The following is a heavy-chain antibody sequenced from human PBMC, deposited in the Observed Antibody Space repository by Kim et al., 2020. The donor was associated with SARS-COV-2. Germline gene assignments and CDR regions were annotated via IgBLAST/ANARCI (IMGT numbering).Heavy chain of an antibody. CDR1: GYTFTAFY. Sequence: ASVKVSCKPSGYTFTAFYIHWVRQAPGQGVEWMGWIDPGSGDTAYDEKFQGRVTMTRDTSISTAYMELTSLRSDDSALYYWATPFMVRGDDDYWGQGPLVTVSS. CDR2: IDPGSGDT. D-gene: IGHD3-10*01. V-gene: IGHV1-2*02. J-gene: IGHJ4*02. CDR3: ATPFMVRGDDDY.